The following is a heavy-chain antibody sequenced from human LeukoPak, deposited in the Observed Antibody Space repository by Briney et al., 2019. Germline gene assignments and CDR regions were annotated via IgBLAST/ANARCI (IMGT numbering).Heavy chain of an antibody. D-gene: IGHD2-21*02. CDR2: INQDESVK. CDR3: ASGGSGDWTL. V-gene: IGHV3-7*01. Sequence: GGSLRLSCAASGFTFSSNWMSWVRQAPGKGLEGVANINQDESVKYYVDFVKGRFTISRDNAKNSLYLQMNSLRVEDTAVYYCASGGSGDWTLGGQGTLVTVSP. CDR1: GFTFSSNW. J-gene: IGHJ4*02.